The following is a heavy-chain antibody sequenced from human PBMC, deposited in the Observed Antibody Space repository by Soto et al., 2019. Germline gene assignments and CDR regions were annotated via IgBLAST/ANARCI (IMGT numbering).Heavy chain of an antibody. Sequence: GGSLRLSCAAAGFAFSTYAMTWVRQAPGKGLEWVSVISGSGGSSYYAASVKGRFTISRDNSKNTLFLQMNGLRAEDTAVYYGAKVTKRAAAGRYEYYKYGMDVWGQGTTVTVSS. J-gene: IGHJ6*02. D-gene: IGHD6-13*01. CDR1: GFAFSTYA. CDR2: ISGSGGSS. V-gene: IGHV3-23*01. CDR3: AKVTKRAAAGRYEYYKYGMDV.